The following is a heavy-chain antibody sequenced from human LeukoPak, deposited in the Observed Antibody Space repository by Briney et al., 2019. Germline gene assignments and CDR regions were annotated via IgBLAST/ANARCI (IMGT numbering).Heavy chain of an antibody. J-gene: IGHJ4*02. CDR2: IYYTGST. Sequence: PSETLSLTCPVSGDSITSSYWSWIRQPPGKGLEWIGFIYYTGSTSYTPSLKSRVTISLDKSKDQFSLQLTSVTAADTATYYCASPPYYDSSGYWSGFDYWGQGTLVTVSS. V-gene: IGHV4-59*01. D-gene: IGHD3-22*01. CDR1: GDSITSSY. CDR3: ASPPYYDSSGYWSGFDY.